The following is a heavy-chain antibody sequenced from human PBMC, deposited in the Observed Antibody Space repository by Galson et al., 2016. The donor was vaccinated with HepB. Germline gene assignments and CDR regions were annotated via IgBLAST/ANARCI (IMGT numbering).Heavy chain of an antibody. Sequence: SETLSLTCTVSGGSISSYYWSWIRQPPGKGLEWIAYIYYSGTTNYNPSLKSRVAISVDTFKKQFSLKMNAVTAADTAVYYCARGMGGSGSPFEHWGQGTLVPVSS. CDR2: IYYSGTT. V-gene: IGHV4-59*01. D-gene: IGHD6-19*01. CDR1: GGSISSYY. CDR3: ARGMGGSGSPFEH. J-gene: IGHJ4*02.